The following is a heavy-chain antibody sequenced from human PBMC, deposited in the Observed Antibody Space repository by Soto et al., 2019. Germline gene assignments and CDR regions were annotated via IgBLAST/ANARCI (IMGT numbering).Heavy chain of an antibody. CDR3: TKSHSTALVPYYFDY. V-gene: IGHV3-30*18. Sequence: QVRLVESGGGVVQPGTSLRLSCAASGFTFSSYAIHWVRQAPGKGLEWVAFMSSDGSNTFYADSVRGRFTMSRDNSKSTLYLQMNGLMPEDTAVYYCTKSHSTALVPYYFDYWGQGTLVTVSS. CDR1: GFTFSSYA. D-gene: IGHD5-18*01. J-gene: IGHJ4*02. CDR2: MSSDGSNT.